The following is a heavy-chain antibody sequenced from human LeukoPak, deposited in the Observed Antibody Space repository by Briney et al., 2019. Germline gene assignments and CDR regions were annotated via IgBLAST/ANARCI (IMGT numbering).Heavy chain of an antibody. D-gene: IGHD2/OR15-2a*01. Sequence: PGGSLRLSCAASGDYYMSWIRQAPGKGLDWVSYISSSGTIYYADSVKGRSTISRDNAKNSVFLQMNSLRAEDTAVYYCARVGLSYYFDYWGQGTLVTVSS. CDR2: ISSSGTI. V-gene: IGHV3-11*01. CDR1: GDYY. CDR3: ARVGLSYYFDY. J-gene: IGHJ4*02.